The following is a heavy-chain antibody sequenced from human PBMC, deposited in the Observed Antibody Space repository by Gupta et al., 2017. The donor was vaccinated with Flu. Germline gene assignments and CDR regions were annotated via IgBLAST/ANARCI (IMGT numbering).Heavy chain of an antibody. V-gene: IGHV3-30*18. Sequence: HWVRQAPGKGLEWVAVISYDGSNKYYADSVKGRFTISRDNSKNTLYLQMNSLRAEDTAVYYCAKVTHDYGDYWGQGTLVTVSS. CDR3: AKVTHDYGDY. CDR2: ISYDGSNK. J-gene: IGHJ4*02.